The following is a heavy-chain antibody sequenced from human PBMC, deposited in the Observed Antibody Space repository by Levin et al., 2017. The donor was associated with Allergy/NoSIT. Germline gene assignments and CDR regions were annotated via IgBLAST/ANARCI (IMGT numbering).Heavy chain of an antibody. CDR1: GGSVSSGSYY. CDR2: IYYSGST. D-gene: IGHD5-24*01. Sequence: SETLSLTCTVSGGSVSSGSYYWSWIRQPPGKGLEWIGYIYYSGSTNCNPSLKSRVTISVDTSKNQFSLKLSSVTAADTAFYYCARGTPEMATIPLDYWGQGTLVTVSS. CDR3: ARGTPEMATIPLDY. J-gene: IGHJ4*02. V-gene: IGHV4-61*01.